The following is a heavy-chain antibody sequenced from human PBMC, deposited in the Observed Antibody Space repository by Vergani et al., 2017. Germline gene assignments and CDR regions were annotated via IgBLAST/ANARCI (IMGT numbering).Heavy chain of an antibody. V-gene: IGHV4-38-2*02. D-gene: IGHD3-10*01. J-gene: IGHJ6*02. Sequence: QVQLQESGPGLVKPSETLSLTCTVSGYSISSGYYWGWIRQPPGKGLEWIGSIYHSGSTYYNPSLKSRVTISVDTSKNQFSLKLSSVTAADTAVYYCARASGTSGSYYTPPYGMDVWGQGTTVTVSS. CDR3: ARASGTSGSYYTPPYGMDV. CDR2: IYHSGST. CDR1: GYSISSGYY.